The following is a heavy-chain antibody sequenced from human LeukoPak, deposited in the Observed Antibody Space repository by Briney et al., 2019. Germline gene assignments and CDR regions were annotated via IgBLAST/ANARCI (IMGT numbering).Heavy chain of an antibody. CDR1: GGTYSSYA. D-gene: IGHD6-13*01. CDR3: ARGGAPSIAAAGTVLQTFDY. CDR2: IIPIFRTA. Sequence: SVKVSCKASGGTYSSYAISWVRQAPGQGLEWMGGIIPIFRTANYAHNFQGRVTINADESTSTDYMELSSLRSEDTAVYYCARGGAPSIAAAGTVLQTFDYWGQGTLVTVSS. V-gene: IGHV1-69*01. J-gene: IGHJ4*02.